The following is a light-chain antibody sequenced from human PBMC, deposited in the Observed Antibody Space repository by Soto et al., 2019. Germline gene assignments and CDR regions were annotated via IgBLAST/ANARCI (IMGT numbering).Light chain of an antibody. V-gene: IGLV2-14*01. CDR3: SSHTSSNVV. CDR1: SSDVGGYNY. CDR2: EVS. J-gene: IGLJ2*01. Sequence: QSALTQPASVSGSPGQSITISCTGTSSDVGGYNYVSWYQQHPGKAPKLMIYEVSNRPSGVSNRFSGSKSGNTASLTISGLQAEDEADYYCSSHTSSNVVFGGGTQLTVL.